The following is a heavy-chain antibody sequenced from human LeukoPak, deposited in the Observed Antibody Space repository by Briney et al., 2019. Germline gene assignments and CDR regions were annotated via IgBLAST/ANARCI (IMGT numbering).Heavy chain of an antibody. V-gene: IGHV3-23*01. CDR1: GYTFNNYA. D-gene: IGHD4-17*01. CDR2: ISGGGETT. CDR3: ARDYADYVGYFFFDY. Sequence: WGSLRLSCAASGYTFNNYAMNLVRQAPGKGLGWVSSISGGGETTYYADSAKGRFTISRDNSQNTLYLQMNSLRAEDTAVYYCARDYADYVGYFFFDYWGQGTLVTVSS. J-gene: IGHJ4*02.